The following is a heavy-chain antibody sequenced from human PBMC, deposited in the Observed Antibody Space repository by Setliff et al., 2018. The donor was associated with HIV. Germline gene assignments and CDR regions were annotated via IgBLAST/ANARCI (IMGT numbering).Heavy chain of an antibody. CDR2: IRPKGKSSTT. CDR1: GFTFSDHY. Sequence: GGSLRLSCAASGFTFSDHYMDWVRQAPGKGPEWFGRIRPKGKSSTTEYAASVKGRFIMSRDDSKNSLYLQMNSLKTEDTAVYYCTRHVDSGTYMDVWGRGTTVTVS. J-gene: IGHJ6*03. D-gene: IGHD5-18*01. V-gene: IGHV3-72*01. CDR3: TRHVDSGTYMDV.